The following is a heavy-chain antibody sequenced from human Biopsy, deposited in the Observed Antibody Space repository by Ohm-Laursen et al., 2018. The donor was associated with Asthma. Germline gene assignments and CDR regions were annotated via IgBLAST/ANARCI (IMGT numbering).Heavy chain of an antibody. V-gene: IGHV1-18*01. Sequence: ASVKVSCKTSGYTFNSAGITWVRQAPGQGLEWMGWISVYNGNTRVAQKLQDRVTMITDTSTSTAYMELRSLRSDDTAVYFCARAVNYSHYYGIDVWGQGTTVTVS. J-gene: IGHJ6*02. CDR2: ISVYNGNT. CDR3: ARAVNYSHYYGIDV. D-gene: IGHD3-10*01. CDR1: GYTFNSAG.